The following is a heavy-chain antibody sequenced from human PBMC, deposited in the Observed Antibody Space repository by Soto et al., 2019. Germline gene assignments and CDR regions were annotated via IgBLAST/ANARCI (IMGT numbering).Heavy chain of an antibody. Sequence: QVQLVQSGAEVKKPGSSVKVSCKASGGTFSSYAISWVRQAPGQGLEWMGGIIPIFGTANYAQKFQGRVTITADESTSTAYMELSSLRAEDTAVYYCARELPNDYTLIYYYYGMDVWGQGNTVTVSS. D-gene: IGHD4-4*01. CDR1: GGTFSSYA. V-gene: IGHV1-69*12. J-gene: IGHJ6*02. CDR3: ARELPNDYTLIYYYYGMDV. CDR2: IIPIFGTA.